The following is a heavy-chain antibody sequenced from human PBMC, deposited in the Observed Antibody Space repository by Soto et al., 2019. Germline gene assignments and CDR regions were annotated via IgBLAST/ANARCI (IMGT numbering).Heavy chain of an antibody. J-gene: IGHJ4*02. CDR2: INAGNGNT. V-gene: IGHV1-3*05. CDR1: GYTFTSYA. CDR3: ARGSGYYYWDDY. D-gene: IGHD3-22*01. Sequence: QVQLVQSGAEEKKPGASVKVSCKASGYTFTSYAVQWVRQAPGQRLEWMGWINAGNGNTKYSQKFQGRVTITRDTSASTAYMELSSLRSEDTAVYYCARGSGYYYWDDYWGQGTLVTVSS.